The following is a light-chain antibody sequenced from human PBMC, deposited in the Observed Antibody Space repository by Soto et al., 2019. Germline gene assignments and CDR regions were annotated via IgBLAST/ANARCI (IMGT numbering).Light chain of an antibody. CDR2: GAS. CDR1: QSVSSN. V-gene: IGKV3-15*01. CDR3: QQYNNSPHT. J-gene: IGKJ2*01. Sequence: EIVMTQSPATLSVSPGERATLSCRASQSVSSNLAWYQQKPGQAPRLLIYGASTRATGIPARFSGSGSGTEFTLTISSQQSEDFAVYYCQQYNNSPHTLGKRTKLEIK.